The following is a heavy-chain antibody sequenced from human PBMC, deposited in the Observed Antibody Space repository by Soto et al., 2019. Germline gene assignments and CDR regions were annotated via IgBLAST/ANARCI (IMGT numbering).Heavy chain of an antibody. Sequence: QVQLVESGGGVVQPGWSLRLSCVTSGFTFSDYAMHWVRQAPGKGLEWVAVIRPDGSNRYYADSVKGRFTISRDISKNTLYLQISTLRADDTAVYFCARVGRPQHLLTGFDNWGQGTLVTVSS. D-gene: IGHD3-16*01. V-gene: IGHV3-33*01. J-gene: IGHJ5*02. CDR3: ARVGRPQHLLTGFDN. CDR1: GFTFSDYA. CDR2: IRPDGSNR.